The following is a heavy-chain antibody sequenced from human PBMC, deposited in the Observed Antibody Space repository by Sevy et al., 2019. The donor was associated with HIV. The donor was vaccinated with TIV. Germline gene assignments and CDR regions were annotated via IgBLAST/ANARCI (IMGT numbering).Heavy chain of an antibody. Sequence: SETLSLTCTVSGGSISSSSYYWGWIRQPPGKGLEWIGSIYYSGSTYYNPSLKSRVTISVDTAKNQFSLKLSSVTAAETAVYYCAGRGRQLDYYDSSGYYLDYWGQGTLVTVSS. D-gene: IGHD3-22*01. CDR1: GGSISSSSYY. V-gene: IGHV4-39*01. J-gene: IGHJ4*02. CDR2: IYYSGST. CDR3: AGRGRQLDYYDSSGYYLDY.